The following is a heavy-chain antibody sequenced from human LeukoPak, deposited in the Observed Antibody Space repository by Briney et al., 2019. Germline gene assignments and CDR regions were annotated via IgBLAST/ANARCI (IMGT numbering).Heavy chain of an antibody. J-gene: IGHJ3*02. Sequence: GGSLRLSCAASGFTFSSYLMSWVRQAPGKGLEWVANIKQDGSEKYYVDSVKGRFTISRDNAKNSLYLQMNSLRAEDTAVYYCARDDPNYYDSSGPDAFDIWGQGTMVTVSS. V-gene: IGHV3-7*01. CDR3: ARDDPNYYDSSGPDAFDI. CDR1: GFTFSSYL. D-gene: IGHD3-22*01. CDR2: IKQDGSEK.